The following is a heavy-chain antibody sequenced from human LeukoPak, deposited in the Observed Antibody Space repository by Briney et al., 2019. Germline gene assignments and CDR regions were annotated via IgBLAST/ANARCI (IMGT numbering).Heavy chain of an antibody. CDR2: IYYSGST. Sequence: PSETLSLTCTVSGGSISSSSYYWGWIRQPPGKGLEWIGSIYYSGSTYYNPSLKSRVTISVDTSKNQFSLKLSSVTAADTAVYYCARLGDYYCYYMDVWGKGTTVTVSS. CDR3: ARLGDYYCYYMDV. J-gene: IGHJ6*03. CDR1: GGSISSSSYY. V-gene: IGHV4-39*01.